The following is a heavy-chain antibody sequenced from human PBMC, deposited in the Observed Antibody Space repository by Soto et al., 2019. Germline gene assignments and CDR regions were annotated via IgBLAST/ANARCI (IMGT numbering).Heavy chain of an antibody. CDR3: ATAVTIFGVVTSKYYFDY. J-gene: IGHJ4*02. CDR1: GYTFSRYG. D-gene: IGHD3-3*01. Sequence: GASVKVSCKASGYTFSRYGISWVRQAPGQGLEWMGWVSGYNGDTKYAQKFQGRVTMTEDTSTDTAYMELSSLRSEDTAVYYCATAVTIFGVVTSKYYFDYWGQGTLVTVSS. CDR2: VSGYNGDT. V-gene: IGHV1-18*01.